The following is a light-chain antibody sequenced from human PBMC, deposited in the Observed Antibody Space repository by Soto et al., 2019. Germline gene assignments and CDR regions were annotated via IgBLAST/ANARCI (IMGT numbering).Light chain of an antibody. J-gene: IGKJ5*01. Sequence: EIVLTQSPGTLSLSPGERATLSCRASQTFSNSFLSWFQQIPGQAPRLLIYGASMRATGIPDRFSGSGSGTDFTLTISRLEPEDFAVYYCQQCGSSSTCGQGTRLE. CDR1: QTFSNSF. V-gene: IGKV3-20*01. CDR2: GAS. CDR3: QQCGSSST.